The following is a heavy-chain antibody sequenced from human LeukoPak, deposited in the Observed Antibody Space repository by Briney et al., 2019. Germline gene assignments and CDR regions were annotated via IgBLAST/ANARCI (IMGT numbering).Heavy chain of an antibody. CDR2: ISYDGSNK. D-gene: IGHD5-12*01. CDR3: AKGRWLQSRGYFDY. CDR1: GFTFSSYG. J-gene: IGHJ4*02. V-gene: IGHV3-30*18. Sequence: GGSLRLSCAASGFTFSSYGMHWVRQAPGKGLEWVAVISYDGSNKYYADSVKGRFTISRDNSKNTLYLQMNSLRAEDTAVYYCAKGRWLQSRGYFDYWGQGTLVTVPS.